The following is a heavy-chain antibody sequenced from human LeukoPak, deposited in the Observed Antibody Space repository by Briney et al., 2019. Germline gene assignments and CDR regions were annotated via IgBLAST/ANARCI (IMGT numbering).Heavy chain of an antibody. CDR3: ASFLGRAYSSSWFLFDY. CDR2: IYYSGST. Sequence: SETLSLTCTVSGGSISGSSYYWGWIRQPPGKGLEWIGSIYYSGSTYYNPSLKSRVTISVDTSKNQFSLKLSSVTAADTAVYYCASFLGRAYSSSWFLFDYWGQGTLVTVSS. V-gene: IGHV4-39*07. J-gene: IGHJ4*02. CDR1: GGSISGSSYY. D-gene: IGHD6-13*01.